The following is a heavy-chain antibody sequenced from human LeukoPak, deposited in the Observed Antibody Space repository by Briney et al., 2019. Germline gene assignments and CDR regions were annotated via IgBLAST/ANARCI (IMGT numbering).Heavy chain of an antibody. J-gene: IGHJ4*02. V-gene: IGHV3-23*01. Sequence: AGGSLRLSCAASGFTFSSYAMSWVRQAPGKGLEWVSAISGSGGSTYYADSVKGRFTISRDNSKNTLYLQMNSLRAEDTAVYYCAKGYDSSGYYYVDYWGQGTLVTVSS. CDR3: AKGYDSSGYYYVDY. CDR1: GFTFSSYA. CDR2: ISGSGGST. D-gene: IGHD3-22*01.